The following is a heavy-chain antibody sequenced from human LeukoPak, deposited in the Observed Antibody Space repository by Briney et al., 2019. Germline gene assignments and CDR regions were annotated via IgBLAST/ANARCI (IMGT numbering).Heavy chain of an antibody. CDR1: GFTFSDYY. CDR2: ISSSGSTI. Sequence: GGSLRLSCAASGFTFSDYYMSWIRQAPGKGLEWASYISSSGSTIYYADSVKGRFTISRDNAKNSLYLQMNSPRAEDTAVYYCASGEMATITAPFDYWGQGTLVTVSS. D-gene: IGHD5-24*01. V-gene: IGHV3-11*04. J-gene: IGHJ4*02. CDR3: ASGEMATITAPFDY.